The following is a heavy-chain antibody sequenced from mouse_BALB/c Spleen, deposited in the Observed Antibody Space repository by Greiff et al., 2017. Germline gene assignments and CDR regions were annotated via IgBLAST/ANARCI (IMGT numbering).Heavy chain of an antibody. Sequence: QVQLKESGPELVKPGASVKLSCKASGYTFTSYWMHWVKQRPGQGLEWIGEINPSNGRTNYNEKFKSKATLTVDKSSSTAYMQLSSLTSEDSAVYYCARSGPYYYGSSYPFDYWGQGTTLTVSS. CDR2: INPSNGRT. CDR1: GYTFTSYW. J-gene: IGHJ2*01. V-gene: IGHV1S81*02. CDR3: ARSGPYYYGSSYPFDY. D-gene: IGHD1-1*01.